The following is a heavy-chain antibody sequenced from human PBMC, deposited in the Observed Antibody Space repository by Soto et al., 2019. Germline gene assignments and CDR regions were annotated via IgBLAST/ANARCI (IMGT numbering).Heavy chain of an antibody. CDR3: AADATAWQQMVPSDY. V-gene: IGHV1-58*01. CDR1: GFTFTSSA. D-gene: IGHD2-8*01. J-gene: IGHJ4*02. Sequence: SVKVSFKASGFTFTSSAFQWLRQARGQRLEWIGWIAVGSGYTNYAQRFQDRVTLTRDMSTATTYMELSRLTSEDTAIYYCAADATAWQQMVPSDYWGQGTLVTVSS. CDR2: IAVGSGYT.